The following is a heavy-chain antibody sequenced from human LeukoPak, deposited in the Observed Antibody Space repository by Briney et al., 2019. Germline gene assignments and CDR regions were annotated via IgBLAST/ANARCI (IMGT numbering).Heavy chain of an antibody. CDR2: INPNSGDS. CDR3: ARGRLGSGSQCDAFDI. D-gene: IGHD3-10*01. Sequence: GSSVKVSCKASGYTFTGYYMHWVRQAPGQGLEWMGWINPNSGDSNYAQKFQGRVTMTRDTSISTAYMELSRLTSDDTAVFYCARGRLGSGSQCDAFDIWGQGTMVTASA. V-gene: IGHV1-2*02. CDR1: GYTFTGYY. J-gene: IGHJ3*02.